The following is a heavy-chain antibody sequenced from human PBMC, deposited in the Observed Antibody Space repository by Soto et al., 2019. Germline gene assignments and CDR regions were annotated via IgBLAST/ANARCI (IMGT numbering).Heavy chain of an antibody. CDR2: IYHSGST. CDR1: GGSISSGGYS. Sequence: SETLSLTCAVSGGSISSGGYSWSWIRQPPGKGLEWIGYIYHSGSTYYNPSLKSRVTISVDRSKNQFSLKLSSVTAADTAVYYCARGIVLVPAALNWFDPWGQGTLVTSPQ. D-gene: IGHD2-2*01. CDR3: ARGIVLVPAALNWFDP. V-gene: IGHV4-30-2*01. J-gene: IGHJ5*02.